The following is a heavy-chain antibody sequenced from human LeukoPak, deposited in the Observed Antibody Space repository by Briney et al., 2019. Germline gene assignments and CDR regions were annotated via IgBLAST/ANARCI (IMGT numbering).Heavy chain of an antibody. CDR2: IYYSGST. D-gene: IGHD5-18*01. J-gene: IGHJ4*02. CDR3: ARGDIQLWLRTHGYAVY. V-gene: IGHV4-39*07. CDR1: GGSISSSSYY. Sequence: SETLSLTCTVSGGSISSSSYYWGWIRQPPGKGLEWIGSIYYSGSTYYNPSLKSRVTISVDTSKNQFSLKLSSVTAADTAVYYCARGDIQLWLRTHGYAVYWGQGTLVTVSS.